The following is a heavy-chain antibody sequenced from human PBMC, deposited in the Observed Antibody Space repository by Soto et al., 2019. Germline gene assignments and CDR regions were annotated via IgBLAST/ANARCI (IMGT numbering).Heavy chain of an antibody. J-gene: IGHJ4*02. CDR2: ISGSGGST. CDR3: AKDQYGIVATFDY. V-gene: IGHV3-23*01. CDR1: GFTFSSYA. D-gene: IGHD5-12*01. Sequence: GGSLRLSCAASGFTFSSYAMSWVRQAPGKGLEWVSAISGSGGSTYYADSVKGRFTISRDNSKNTLYLQMTSLRAEDTAVYYCAKDQYGIVATFDYWGQGTLVTVSS.